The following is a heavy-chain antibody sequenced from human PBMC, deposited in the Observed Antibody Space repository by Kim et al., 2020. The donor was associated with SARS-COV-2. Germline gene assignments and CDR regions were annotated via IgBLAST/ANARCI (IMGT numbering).Heavy chain of an antibody. V-gene: IGHV3-23*01. J-gene: IGHJ4*02. Sequence: GKGRFTISGDNTKKSLYLKMNSLRAEDTAVYYCAKWGFDWLPSFLYYFDYWGQGTLVTVSS. CDR3: AKWGFDWLPSFLYYFDY. D-gene: IGHD3-9*01.